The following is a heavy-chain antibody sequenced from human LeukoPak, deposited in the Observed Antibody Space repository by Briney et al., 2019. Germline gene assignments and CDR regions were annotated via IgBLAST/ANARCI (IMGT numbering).Heavy chain of an antibody. CDR2: IYHSGST. CDR1: GGSISAYY. CDR3: ARNDYGDYGDAFDI. Sequence: PSETLSLTCTVSGGSISAYYWSWIRQPPGKGLEWIGYIYHSGSTYYNPSLKSRVTISVDRSKNQFSLKLSSVTAADTAVYYCARNDYGDYGDAFDIWGQGTMVTVSS. J-gene: IGHJ3*02. V-gene: IGHV4-30-2*01. D-gene: IGHD4-17*01.